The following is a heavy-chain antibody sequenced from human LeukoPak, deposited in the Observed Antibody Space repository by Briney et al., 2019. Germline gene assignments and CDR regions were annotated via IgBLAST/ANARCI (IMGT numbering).Heavy chain of an antibody. CDR2: IYYSGST. Sequence: PSETLSLTCTVSGGSFSTYYWSWIRQPPGKGLEWIGYIYYSGSTDYTLKSRVTMSLDTSKNQFSLNLNSVTAADTAVYYCARAVITFGAAVAKGFDCWGQGTLVTVSS. V-gene: IGHV4-59*01. D-gene: IGHD3-16*01. CDR3: ARAVITFGAAVAKGFDC. J-gene: IGHJ4*02. CDR1: GGSFSTYY.